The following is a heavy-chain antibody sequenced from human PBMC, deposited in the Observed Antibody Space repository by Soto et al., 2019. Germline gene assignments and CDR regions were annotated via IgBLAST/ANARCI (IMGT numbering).Heavy chain of an antibody. D-gene: IGHD2-15*01. CDR3: ARDRVVVAATRHYYYYMYV. V-gene: IGHV3-33*01. Sequence: ESGGGVVQPGRSLRLSCAASGFTFSSYGMHWVRQAPGKGLEWVAVIWYDGSNKYYADSVKGRFTISRDNSKNTLYLQMTSLRAEDTAVYYCARDRVVVAATRHYYYYMYVWGKGTTVTVSS. CDR2: IWYDGSNK. J-gene: IGHJ6*03. CDR1: GFTFSSYG.